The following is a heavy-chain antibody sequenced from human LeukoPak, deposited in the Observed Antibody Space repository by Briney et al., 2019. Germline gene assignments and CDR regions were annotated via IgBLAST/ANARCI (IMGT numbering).Heavy chain of an antibody. CDR3: ARVTSANRYFEL. Sequence: SETLSLTCTVSGGSISSYYWNWIRQPPGKGLEWIGYIYYSGSTNYNPSLKSRVTISVDTSKNQFSLKLSSVTAADTAVYYCARVTSANRYFELWGRGTLVTVSS. D-gene: IGHD1-20*01. J-gene: IGHJ2*01. V-gene: IGHV4-59*01. CDR1: GGSISSYY. CDR2: IYYSGST.